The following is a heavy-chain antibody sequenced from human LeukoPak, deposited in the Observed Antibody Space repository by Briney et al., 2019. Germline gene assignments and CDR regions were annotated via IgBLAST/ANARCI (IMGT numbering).Heavy chain of an antibody. CDR3: AKQMIRRHYFDIPVNLDS. Sequence: QSGGSLRLSCAASGFTFSSHGMSWVRQAPGKGLEWVSAISGSGGSTYYADSVKGRFTISRDNSKNTLYLQMNSLRAEDTAVYYCAKQMIRRHYFDIPVNLDSWGQGTLVTVSS. V-gene: IGHV3-23*01. CDR1: GFTFSSHG. CDR2: ISGSGGST. J-gene: IGHJ4*02. D-gene: IGHD3-22*01.